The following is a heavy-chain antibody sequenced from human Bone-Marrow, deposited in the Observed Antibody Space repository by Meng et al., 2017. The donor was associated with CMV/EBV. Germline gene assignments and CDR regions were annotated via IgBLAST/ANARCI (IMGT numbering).Heavy chain of an antibody. J-gene: IGHJ4*02. D-gene: IGHD1-26*01. Sequence: SETLSLTCTVSGGSVSSGAYYWSWIRQPPGKGLEWIGYIYYSGSTYYNPSLKSRVTISVDTSKNQFSLKLSSVTAADTAVYYCARDKAIRATGPFIYWGQGTLVTVSS. CDR2: IYYSGST. V-gene: IGHV4-30-4*08. CDR3: ARDKAIRATGPFIY. CDR1: GGSVSSGAYY.